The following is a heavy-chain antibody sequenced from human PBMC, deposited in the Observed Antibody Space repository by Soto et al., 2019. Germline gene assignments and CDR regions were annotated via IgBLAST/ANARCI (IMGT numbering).Heavy chain of an antibody. J-gene: IGHJ4*02. CDR1: ESIFRGYG. CDR2: IRSDGSNE. CDR3: ARDVIGGTAFWEYLDS. Sequence: QVLLVESGGGVAQPGGSLTLSCAASESIFRGYGMHWIRQTPDKGLEWVAIIRSDGSNEHYADSVKGRFTISRDNPRNMVDLQMNSRRVEDTALYYGARDVIGGTAFWEYLDSWGQGTLVTVSS. V-gene: IGHV3-30*02. D-gene: IGHD3-10*01.